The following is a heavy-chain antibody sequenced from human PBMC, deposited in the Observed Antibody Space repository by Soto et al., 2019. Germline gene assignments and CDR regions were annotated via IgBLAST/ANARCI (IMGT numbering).Heavy chain of an antibody. CDR3: ARHRDAHMDV. Sequence: PGGSLRVSCAASGFTFSNYWMHWVRQAPGKGLVWVSRINSDGSSTNYADSVKGRFTISRDSAKNTLYLQTNSLRAEDTAVYYCARHRDAHMDVWGQGTTVTVSS. V-gene: IGHV3-74*01. CDR1: GFTFSNYW. CDR2: INSDGSST. J-gene: IGHJ6*02.